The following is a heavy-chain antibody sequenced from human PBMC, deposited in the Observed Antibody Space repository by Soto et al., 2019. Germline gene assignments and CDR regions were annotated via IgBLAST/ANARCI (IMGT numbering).Heavy chain of an antibody. Sequence: EVQLVESGGGLVQPGGSLRLSCAASGFTFSSYSMNWVRQAPGKGLEWVSYISSSSSTIYYADSVKGRFTISRDNAKNSLYLQMTSLRAEDTAVYYCAREDSSSWLNWFAPWGQGTLVTVSS. CDR3: AREDSSSWLNWFAP. CDR1: GFTFSSYS. CDR2: ISSSSSTI. V-gene: IGHV3-48*01. J-gene: IGHJ5*02. D-gene: IGHD6-13*01.